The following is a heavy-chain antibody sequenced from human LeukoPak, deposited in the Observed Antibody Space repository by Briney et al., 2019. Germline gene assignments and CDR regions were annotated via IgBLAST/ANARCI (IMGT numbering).Heavy chain of an antibody. J-gene: IGHJ3*02. CDR2: ISGSGGST. D-gene: IGHD2-2*02. CDR3: VLYGYSIYDAFDI. Sequence: GGSLRLSCAASGFTFSSYAMSWVRQAPGKGLEWVSAISGSGGSTYYADSVKGRFTISRDNSKNTLYLQMNSLRAEDTAVYYCVLYGYSIYDAFDIWGQGTMVTVSS. CDR1: GFTFSSYA. V-gene: IGHV3-23*01.